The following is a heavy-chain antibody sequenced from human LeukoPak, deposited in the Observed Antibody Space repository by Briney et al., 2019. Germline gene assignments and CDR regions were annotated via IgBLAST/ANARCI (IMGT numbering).Heavy chain of an antibody. Sequence: PGGSLRLSCAASGFTFSSYGMHWVRKAPGKGLEWVAVISYDGSNKYYADSVKGRFTISRDNSKNTLYLQMNSLRAEDTAVYYCAKFRSVAALDYWGQGTLVTVSS. D-gene: IGHD6-19*01. CDR1: GFTFSSYG. J-gene: IGHJ4*02. CDR2: ISYDGSNK. CDR3: AKFRSVAALDY. V-gene: IGHV3-30*18.